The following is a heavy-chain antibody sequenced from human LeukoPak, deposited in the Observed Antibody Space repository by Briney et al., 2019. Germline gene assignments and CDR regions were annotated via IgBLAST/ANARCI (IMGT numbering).Heavy chain of an antibody. J-gene: IGHJ5*02. CDR3: ATMMTYSNLLTDVRRGWFDP. Sequence: PGGSLRLSCAASGFTFSSYEMNWVRQAPGKGLEWVSYISSSDSTIYYADSVKGRFTISRDNAKNSLYLQMSSLKASDTAMYFCATMMTYSNLLTDVRRGWFDPWGQGTQVIVSS. D-gene: IGHD3-9*01. CDR1: GFTFSSYE. V-gene: IGHV3-48*03. CDR2: ISSSDSTI.